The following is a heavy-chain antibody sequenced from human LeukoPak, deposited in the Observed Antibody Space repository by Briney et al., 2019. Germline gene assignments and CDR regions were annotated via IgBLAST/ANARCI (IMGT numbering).Heavy chain of an antibody. D-gene: IGHD6-13*01. CDR1: GFPFSTHS. CDR3: AREGIAAAGTGGDY. V-gene: IGHV3-21*01. J-gene: IGHJ4*02. CDR2: ISSSSSYI. Sequence: GGSLRLSCAASGFPFSTHSLNWVRQAPGKGLEWVSSISSSSSYIYYADSVKGRFTISRDNAKNSLYLQMNSLRAEDTAVYYCAREGIAAAGTGGDYWGQGTLVTVSS.